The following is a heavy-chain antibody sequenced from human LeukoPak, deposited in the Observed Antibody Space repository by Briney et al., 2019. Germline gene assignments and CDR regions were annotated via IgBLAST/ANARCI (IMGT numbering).Heavy chain of an antibody. D-gene: IGHD6-13*01. CDR1: GGSISSYY. CDR2: IYYSGTT. Sequence: SETLSLTCTVSGGSISSYYWSWIRQPPGKGLEWIGYIYYSGTTNYNPSLKSRVTISVDTSKNQFSLKLSSVTAADTAVYYCARGVYIAAAQYGYWGQGTLITVSS. CDR3: ARGVYIAAAQYGY. V-gene: IGHV4-59*01. J-gene: IGHJ4*02.